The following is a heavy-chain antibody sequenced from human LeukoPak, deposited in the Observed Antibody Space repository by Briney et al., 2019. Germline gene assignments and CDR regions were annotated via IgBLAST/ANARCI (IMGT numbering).Heavy chain of an antibody. CDR3: ARAKRVNSGYDCVGY. J-gene: IGHJ4*02. CDR2: ISSSGSTI. V-gene: IGHV3-48*04. Sequence: LTGGSLRLSCAASGFTFSSYAMSWVRQAPGKGLEWVSYISSSGSTIYYADSVKGRFTISRDNAKNSLYLQMNSLRAEDTAVYYCARAKRVNSGYDCVGYWGQGTLVTVSS. CDR1: GFTFSSYA. D-gene: IGHD5-12*01.